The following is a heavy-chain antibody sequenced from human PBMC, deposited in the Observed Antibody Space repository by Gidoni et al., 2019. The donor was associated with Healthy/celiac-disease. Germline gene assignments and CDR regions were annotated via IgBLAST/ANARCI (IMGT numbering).Heavy chain of an antibody. D-gene: IGHD6-6*01. V-gene: IGHV4-34*01. CDR1: GGSFSGYY. Sequence: QVQLQQWGAGLLKPSETLSLTCAVYGGSFSGYYWSWIRQPPGKGLEWIGEINHSGSTNYNPSLKSRVTISVDTSKNQFSLKLSSVTAADTAVYYCATTSIAARRNLDYWGQGTLVTVSS. CDR3: ATTSIAARRNLDY. J-gene: IGHJ4*02. CDR2: INHSGST.